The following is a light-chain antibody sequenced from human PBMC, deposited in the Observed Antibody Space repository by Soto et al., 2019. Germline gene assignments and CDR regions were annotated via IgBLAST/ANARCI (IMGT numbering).Light chain of an antibody. CDR3: QQYNKWPPLYT. J-gene: IGKJ2*01. V-gene: IGKV3-15*01. CDR2: GAS. Sequence: EIVMTQSPVILSVSPGERATLSCRACQNVNSDLAWYEQKPGQAPRILIYGASTRATDIPARISGSGSGTDFTLTINGLQSEDFAVYYCQQYNKWPPLYTFGQGTKLEIK. CDR1: QNVNSD.